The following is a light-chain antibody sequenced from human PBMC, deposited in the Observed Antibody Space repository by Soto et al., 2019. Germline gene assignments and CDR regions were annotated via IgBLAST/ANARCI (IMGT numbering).Light chain of an antibody. CDR3: QQADTFPIT. CDR1: QSISSY. CDR2: AAS. J-gene: IGKJ5*01. V-gene: IGKV1-39*01. Sequence: DIQMTQSPSSLSASVGDRVTITCLASQSISSYLNWYQQKPGKAPKXLIYAASSLQSGVPSRFSGSGFGTDCTLTISSLQPEDAAMYYCQQADTFPITFGQGTRLEIK.